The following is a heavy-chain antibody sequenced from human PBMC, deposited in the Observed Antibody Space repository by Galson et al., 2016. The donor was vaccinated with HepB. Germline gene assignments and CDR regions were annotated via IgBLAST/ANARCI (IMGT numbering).Heavy chain of an antibody. V-gene: IGHV3-30-3*01. CDR1: GFIFNNYA. CDR2: ISDDGSNK. CDR3: ARSISVRGNLYFDF. D-gene: IGHD3-9*01. Sequence: SLRLSCAASGFIFNNYAMHWVRQAPGKGLEWVAVISDDGSNKYYADSVKGRFTISRDNSKNTLYLQMNSLRAEDTAVYYCARSISVRGNLYFDFWGQGTLVTVSS. J-gene: IGHJ4*02.